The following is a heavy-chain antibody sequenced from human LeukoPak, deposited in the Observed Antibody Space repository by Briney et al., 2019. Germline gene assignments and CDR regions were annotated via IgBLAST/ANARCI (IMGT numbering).Heavy chain of an antibody. V-gene: IGHV3-7*01. D-gene: IGHD3-3*01. CDR2: IKQDGSEK. CDR3: AKNLDPPSITIFGVVLDY. CDR1: GFSFSSYW. J-gene: IGHJ4*02. Sequence: GGSLRLSCAASGFSFSSYWMAWVRQAPGKGLEWVANIKQDGSEKYYVDSVKGRFTISRDNSKNTLYLQMNSLRAEDTAVYYCAKNLDPPSITIFGVVLDYWGQGTLVTVSS.